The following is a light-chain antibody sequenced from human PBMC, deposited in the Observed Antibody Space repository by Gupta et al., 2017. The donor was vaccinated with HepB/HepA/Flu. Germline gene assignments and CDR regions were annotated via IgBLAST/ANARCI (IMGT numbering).Light chain of an antibody. CDR2: DVS. Sequence: QSARTQPRPLSVSPGPSVTISCTGTNSDVGGYTYVSWYKQYPDKAPKLMIYDVSQRPSGVPDRFSGSKSGNTASLTISGLQAEDEADYYCCSYAGTYTYVFGTGTKVTVL. CDR1: NSDVGGYTY. CDR3: CSYAGTYTYV. V-gene: IGLV2-11*01. J-gene: IGLJ1*01.